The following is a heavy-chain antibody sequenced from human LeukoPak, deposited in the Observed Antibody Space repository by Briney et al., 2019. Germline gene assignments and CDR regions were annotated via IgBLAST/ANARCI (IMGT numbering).Heavy chain of an antibody. CDR1: GYTFTSYG. Sequence: ASVKVSCKASGYTFTSYGISWVRQAPGQGLEWMGRIIPILGIANYAQKFQGRVTITADKSTSTAYMELSSLRSEDTAVYYCATSGSYYRIDEIDYWGQGTLVTVSS. CDR3: ATSGSYYRIDEIDY. D-gene: IGHD1-26*01. J-gene: IGHJ4*02. CDR2: IIPILGIA. V-gene: IGHV1-69*04.